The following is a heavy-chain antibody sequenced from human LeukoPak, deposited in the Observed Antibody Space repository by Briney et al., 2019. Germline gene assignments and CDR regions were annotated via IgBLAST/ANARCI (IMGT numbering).Heavy chain of an antibody. CDR3: ARGAGPLFDP. V-gene: IGHV3-11*01. Sequence: TGGSLRLFCAASGFIFSDHYMSWIRQAPGKGLEWISYITNSGNTMYYADSVKGRFTISRDNAKKSLYLQMNSLRDADTAVYYCARGAGPLFDPWGLGTLVTVSS. CDR2: ITNSGNTM. CDR1: GFIFSDHY. J-gene: IGHJ5*02.